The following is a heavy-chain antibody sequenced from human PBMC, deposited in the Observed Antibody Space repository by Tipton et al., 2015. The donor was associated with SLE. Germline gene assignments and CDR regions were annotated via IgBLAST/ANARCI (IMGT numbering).Heavy chain of an antibody. J-gene: IGHJ3*02. Sequence: LRLSCAASGFTFSSYSMNWVRQPPGKGLEWIGEINHSGSTNYNPSLKSRVTISVDTSKNQFSLKLSSVTAADTAVYYCARVRAFDIWGQGTMVTVSS. V-gene: IGHV4-34*01. CDR3: ARVRAFDI. CDR2: INHSGST. CDR1: GFTFSSYS.